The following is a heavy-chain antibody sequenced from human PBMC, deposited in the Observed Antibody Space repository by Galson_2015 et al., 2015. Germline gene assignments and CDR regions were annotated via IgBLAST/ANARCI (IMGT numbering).Heavy chain of an antibody. D-gene: IGHD2-2*01. CDR3: ARASQDCSRASCPYNY. J-gene: IGHJ4*02. Sequence: SVKVSCKASGGSLSSYAISWVRQAPGQGLEWMGGITPMFGTPKYEQKFQGRVTITADKSTSTAYMEVSSLRSEDTAVYYCARASQDCSRASCPYNYWGQGTLVTVSS. CDR2: ITPMFGTP. CDR1: GGSLSSYA. V-gene: IGHV1-69*06.